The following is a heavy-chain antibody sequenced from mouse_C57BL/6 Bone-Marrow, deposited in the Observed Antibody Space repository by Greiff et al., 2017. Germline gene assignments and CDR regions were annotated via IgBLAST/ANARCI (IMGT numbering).Heavy chain of an antibody. CDR2: IYPGNSDT. D-gene: IGHD2-4*01. J-gene: IGHJ3*01. CDR3: TRCGYYDYPFAY. V-gene: IGHV1-5*01. CDR1: GYTFTSYW. Sequence: EVQLQQSGTVLARPGASVKMSCKTSGYTFTSYWMHWVKQRPGQGLEWKGAIYPGNSDTSYNQKFKGKAKLTAVTSASTAYMELRSLTNEDSAVYYCTRCGYYDYPFAYWGQGTLVTVSA.